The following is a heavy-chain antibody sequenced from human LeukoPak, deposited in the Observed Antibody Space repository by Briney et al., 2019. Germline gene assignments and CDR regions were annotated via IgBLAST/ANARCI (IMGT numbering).Heavy chain of an antibody. CDR3: ARSSGWYETPDY. CDR1: GGSIRSSYYY. V-gene: IGHV4-39*01. D-gene: IGHD6-19*01. Sequence: SETLSLTCTVSGGSIRSSYYYWGWIRQPPGKGLEWIGSIYDSGSTYYNPSLKSRVTISVDTSKNQFSLKLNSVTAADTAVYYCARSSGWYETPDYWGQGTLVTVSS. J-gene: IGHJ4*02. CDR2: IYDSGST.